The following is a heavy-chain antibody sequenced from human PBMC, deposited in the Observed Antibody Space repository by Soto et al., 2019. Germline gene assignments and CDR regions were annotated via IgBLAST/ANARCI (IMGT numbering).Heavy chain of an antibody. CDR1: GGTFSSYA. V-gene: IGHV1-69*13. D-gene: IGHD2-15*01. J-gene: IGHJ6*02. CDR3: ARDHAPGGYCSGGSCYSYGMDV. CDR2: IIPIFGTA. Sequence: ASVKVSCKASGGTFSSYAISWVRQAPGQGLEWMGGIIPIFGTANYAQKFQGRVTITADESTSTAYMELSSLRSEDTAVYYCARDHAPGGYCSGGSCYSYGMDVWGQGTTVTVSS.